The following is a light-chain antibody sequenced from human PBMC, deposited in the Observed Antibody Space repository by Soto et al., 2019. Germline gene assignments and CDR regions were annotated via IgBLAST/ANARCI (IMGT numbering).Light chain of an antibody. V-gene: IGLV1-40*01. Sequence: QSVLTQTPSVSGAPGQKITMSCPGSSSNIGAGYDVHWYQQLPGAAPRLLIYADNNRPSGVPDRFSASNSGTSASLAITGLQGEDEAVYYCQSYDTSLSGVIFGAGTKVTVL. J-gene: IGLJ2*01. CDR1: SSNIGAGYD. CDR3: QSYDTSLSGVI. CDR2: ADN.